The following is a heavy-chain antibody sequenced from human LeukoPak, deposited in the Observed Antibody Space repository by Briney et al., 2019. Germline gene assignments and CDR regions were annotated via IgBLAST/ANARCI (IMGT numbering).Heavy chain of an antibody. CDR2: IRYDGSNK. Sequence: PGGSLRLSCAASGFTFSSYGMHWVRQAPGKGLEWVAFIRYDGSNKYYADSVKGRFTISRDNSKNTLYLQMNSLRAEDTAVYYCARDRGATQYFDYWGQGTLVTVSS. CDR1: GFTFSSYG. J-gene: IGHJ4*02. V-gene: IGHV3-30*02. CDR3: ARDRGATQYFDY. D-gene: IGHD1-26*01.